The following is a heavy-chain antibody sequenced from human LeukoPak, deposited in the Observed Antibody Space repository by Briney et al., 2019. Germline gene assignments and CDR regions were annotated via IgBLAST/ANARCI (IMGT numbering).Heavy chain of an antibody. J-gene: IGHJ4*02. CDR1: GGSINSDY. V-gene: IGHV4-59*01. CDR3: ARGTTRYNYGYFDF. Sequence: NSSETLSLTCTVSGGSINSDYLSWIRQSTGKGLKWIGCIYYNGNTNYNPSLKSRVTISVATSKNQFSLRLTSVTAAETAVYYCARGTTRYNYGYFDFWGQGTLVTVSS. D-gene: IGHD5-18*01. CDR2: IYYNGNT.